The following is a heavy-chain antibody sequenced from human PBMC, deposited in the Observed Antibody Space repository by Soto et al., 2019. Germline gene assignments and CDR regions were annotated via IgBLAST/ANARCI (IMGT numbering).Heavy chain of an antibody. CDR1: GRSISSYY. V-gene: IGHV4-59*01. Sequence: SETLSLTCTVSGRSISSYYWSWIRQPPGKGLEWIGYIYYSGSTNYNPSLKSRVTISVDTSKNQFSLKLSSVTAADTAVYYCARGVSDIVVVPAAMTEYYYYGMDVWGQGTTVTVSS. D-gene: IGHD2-2*01. J-gene: IGHJ6*02. CDR3: ARGVSDIVVVPAAMTEYYYYGMDV. CDR2: IYYSGST.